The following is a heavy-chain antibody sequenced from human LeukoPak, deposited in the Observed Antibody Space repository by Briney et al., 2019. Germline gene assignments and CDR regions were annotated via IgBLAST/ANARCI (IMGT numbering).Heavy chain of an antibody. CDR3: ARDACSGASCYYNWFDP. J-gene: IGHJ5*02. D-gene: IGHD2-15*01. V-gene: IGHV1-2*02. Sequence: ASVKVSCKASGYTFTGYYMHWVRQAPGQGLEWMGWITPNSGGTNYAQKFQGRVTMTRDTSISTAYMELSRLRSDDTAVYYCARDACSGASCYYNWFDPRGQGTLVTVSS. CDR2: ITPNSGGT. CDR1: GYTFTGYY.